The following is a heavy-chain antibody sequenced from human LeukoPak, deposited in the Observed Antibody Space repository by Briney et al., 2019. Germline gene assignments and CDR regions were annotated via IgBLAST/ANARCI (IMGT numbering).Heavy chain of an antibody. D-gene: IGHD5-12*01. J-gene: IGHJ6*03. Sequence: KPGGSLRLSCAASGFTFSDYYMSWIRQAPGKGLEWVSYISSSGSTIYYADSVKGRFTISRDNAKNSLYLQMNSLRAEDTAVYYCARDLQIVATTYAGDYYYYYMDVWGKGTTVTISS. CDR2: ISSSGSTI. CDR3: ARDLQIVATTYAGDYYYYYMDV. CDR1: GFTFSDYY. V-gene: IGHV3-11*01.